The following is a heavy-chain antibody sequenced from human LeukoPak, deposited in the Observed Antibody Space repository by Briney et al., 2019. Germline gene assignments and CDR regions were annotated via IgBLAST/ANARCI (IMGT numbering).Heavy chain of an antibody. J-gene: IGHJ3*02. CDR2: IYHSGST. V-gene: IGHV4-4*02. CDR3: ARDSSGVRGAFDI. CDR1: GGSISSSNW. D-gene: IGHD6-19*01. Sequence: SETLSLTCAVSGGSISSSNWWSWVRQPPGKGLEWIGEIYHSGSTNYNPSLKSRVTISVDKSKNQFSLKLSSVTAADTAVYYCARDSSGVRGAFDIWGQGTMVTVSS.